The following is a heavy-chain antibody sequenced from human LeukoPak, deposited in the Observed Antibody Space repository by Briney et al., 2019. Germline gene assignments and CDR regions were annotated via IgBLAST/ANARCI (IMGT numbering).Heavy chain of an antibody. D-gene: IGHD3-22*01. Sequence: GRSLRLTCAASGFTFDDYAMHWVRQAPGKGLEWVSGISWNSGSIGYADSVKGRFTISRDNAKNSLYLQMNSLRAEDTALYYCAKDIRPFTMTKGVFDYWGQGTLVTVSS. V-gene: IGHV3-9*01. CDR2: ISWNSGSI. CDR3: AKDIRPFTMTKGVFDY. J-gene: IGHJ4*02. CDR1: GFTFDDYA.